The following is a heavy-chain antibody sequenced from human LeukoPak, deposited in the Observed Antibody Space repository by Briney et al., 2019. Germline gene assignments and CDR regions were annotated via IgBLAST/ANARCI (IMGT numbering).Heavy chain of an antibody. J-gene: IGHJ4*02. CDR1: GFIFRSYA. D-gene: IGHD3-10*01. CDR2: ISYDGSNK. CDR3: ARGAEYYYGSGSIDY. Sequence: GGSLRLSCAPSGFIFRSYAMHWVRQAPGKGLEWVAVISYDGSNKYYADPVKGRFTVSRDNSKNTLYMEMNSLRAEDTAVYYCARGAEYYYGSGSIDYWGQGTLVTVSS. V-gene: IGHV3-30-3*01.